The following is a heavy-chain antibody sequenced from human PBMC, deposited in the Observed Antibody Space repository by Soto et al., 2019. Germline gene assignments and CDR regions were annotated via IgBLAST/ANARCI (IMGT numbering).Heavy chain of an antibody. CDR2: IIPIFGTA. CDR1: GGTFSSYA. J-gene: IGHJ5*02. Sequence: SVKVSCKASGGTFSSYAISWGRQAPGQGLEWMGGIIPIFGTANYAQKFQGRVTITADESTSTAYMELSSLRSEDTAVYYCASQWFGERRYWFVPWGQGTLVTVSS. CDR3: ASQWFGERRYWFVP. V-gene: IGHV1-69*13. D-gene: IGHD3-10*01.